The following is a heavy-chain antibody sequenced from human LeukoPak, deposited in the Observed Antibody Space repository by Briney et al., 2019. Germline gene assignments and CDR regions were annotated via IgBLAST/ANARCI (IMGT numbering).Heavy chain of an antibody. J-gene: IGHJ5*02. CDR1: GGSISSSRYY. V-gene: IGHV4-39*07. CDR3: ARDGPMIVVVPAARFTDP. CDR2: IYHSGST. Sequence: PSETLSLTCTVSGGSISSSRYYWGWIRQPPGKGLEWIGSIYHSGSTYYNPSLKSRVTISVDTSKNQFSLKLSSVTAADTAVYYCARDGPMIVVVPAARFTDPWGQGTLVTVSS. D-gene: IGHD2-2*01.